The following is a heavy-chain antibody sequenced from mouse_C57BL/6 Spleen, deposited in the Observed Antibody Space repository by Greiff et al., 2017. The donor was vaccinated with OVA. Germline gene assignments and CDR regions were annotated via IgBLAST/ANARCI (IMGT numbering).Heavy chain of an antibody. CDR3: ARDEGRYFDY. D-gene: IGHD3-3*01. CDR1: GYSFTGYY. CDR2: INPSTGGT. J-gene: IGHJ2*01. V-gene: IGHV1-42*01. Sequence: EVKLQESGPELVKPGASVKISCKASGYSFTGYYMNWVKQSPEKSLEWIGEINPSTGGTTYNQKFKAKATLTVDKSSSTAYMQLKSLTSEDSAVYYCARDEGRYFDYWGQGTTLTVSS.